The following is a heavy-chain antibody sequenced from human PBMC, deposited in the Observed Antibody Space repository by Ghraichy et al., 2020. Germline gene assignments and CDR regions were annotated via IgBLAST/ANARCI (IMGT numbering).Heavy chain of an antibody. CDR2: IYSGGST. D-gene: IGHD5-24*01. J-gene: IGHJ3*02. Sequence: GESLNISCAASGFTVSSNYMSWVRQTPGKGLEWVSVIYSGGSTYYADSVKGRFTISRHNSKNTLYLQMNSLRAEDTAVYYCAREMATIGNDAFDIWGQGTMVTVSS. CDR1: GFTVSSNY. V-gene: IGHV3-53*04. CDR3: AREMATIGNDAFDI.